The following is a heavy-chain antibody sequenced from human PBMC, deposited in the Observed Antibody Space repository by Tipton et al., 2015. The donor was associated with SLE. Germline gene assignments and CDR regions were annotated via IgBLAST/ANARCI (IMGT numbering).Heavy chain of an antibody. J-gene: IGHJ3*02. Sequence: QLVQSGGGLVQPGGSLRLSCAASGFTFSSYWMSWVRQAPGKGLEWVAFIRYDGSNKYYADSVKGRFTISRDNSKNTLYLQMNSLRAEDTAVYYCASGNSSPGAFDIWGQGTMVTVSS. CDR2: IRYDGSNK. V-gene: IGHV3-30*02. D-gene: IGHD6-13*01. CDR3: ASGNSSPGAFDI. CDR1: GFTFSSYW.